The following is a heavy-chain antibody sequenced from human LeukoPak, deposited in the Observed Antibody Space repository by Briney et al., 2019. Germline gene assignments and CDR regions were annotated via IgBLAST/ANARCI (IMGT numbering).Heavy chain of an antibody. D-gene: IGHD3-22*01. J-gene: IGHJ5*02. Sequence: KPSETLSLTCAVYGGAFSGYYWSWIRQPPGKGLEWIGEINHSGSTNYNPSLKSRVTISVDTSKNQFSLKLSSVTAADTAVYYCGRVLDSSGYYYGFDPWGQGTLVTVSS. CDR1: GGAFSGYY. CDR3: GRVLDSSGYYYGFDP. CDR2: INHSGST. V-gene: IGHV4-34*01.